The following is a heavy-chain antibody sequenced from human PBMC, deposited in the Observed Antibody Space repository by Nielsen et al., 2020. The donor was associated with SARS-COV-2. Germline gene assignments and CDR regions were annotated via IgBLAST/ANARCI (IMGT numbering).Heavy chain of an antibody. J-gene: IGHJ3*02. CDR2: ISWNSGSI. V-gene: IGHV3-9*01. Sequence: SLKISCAASGFTFDDYAMHWVRQAPGKGLEWVSGISWNSGSIGYADSVKGRFTISRDNAKNSLYLQMNSLRAEDTALYYCAKLPTFDAFDIWGQGTMVTVSS. CDR1: GFTFDDYA. D-gene: IGHD2/OR15-2a*01. CDR3: AKLPTFDAFDI.